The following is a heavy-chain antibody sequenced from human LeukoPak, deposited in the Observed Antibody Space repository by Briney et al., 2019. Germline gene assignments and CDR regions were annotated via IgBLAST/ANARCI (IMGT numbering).Heavy chain of an antibody. J-gene: IGHJ1*01. CDR2: IKQDGSII. CDR3: AKIPPMMYCGGDCYEEYFQH. Sequence: PGGSLRLSCVASGFTFSSYWMSWVRQAPGKGLEWVANIKQDGSIIYYVDSVKGRFTISRDNSKNTLYLQMNSLRAEDTAVYYCAKIPPMMYCGGDCYEEYFQHWGQGTLVTVSS. CDR1: GFTFSSYW. D-gene: IGHD2-21*01. V-gene: IGHV3-7*03.